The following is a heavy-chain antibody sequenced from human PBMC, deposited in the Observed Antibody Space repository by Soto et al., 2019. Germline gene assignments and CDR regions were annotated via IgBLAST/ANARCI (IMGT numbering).Heavy chain of an antibody. Sequence: GASVKVSCKASGYTFTNYGISWVRQAPGQGLEWMGWISPYNGNTNYAQKLQGRVTMTTDTSTSTAYMELRSLRSDDTAVYYCARKGDILTGYYSSPRPYYMDVWGKGTTVTVSS. CDR3: ARKGDILTGYYSSPRPYYMDV. D-gene: IGHD3-9*01. CDR2: ISPYNGNT. J-gene: IGHJ6*03. V-gene: IGHV1-18*01. CDR1: GYTFTNYG.